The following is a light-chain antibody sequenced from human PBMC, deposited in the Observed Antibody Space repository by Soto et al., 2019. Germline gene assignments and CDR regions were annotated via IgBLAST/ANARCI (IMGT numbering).Light chain of an antibody. CDR3: QKYSSDPV. J-gene: IGKJ3*01. CDR2: AAS. Sequence: DIQMTQSPTSLSASVGDRVTITCRASQGIRNFVAWYQQKPGKAPKLLIYAASTLQSGVPSRFSGSGSGTDCTLTINSLQPEDVATYSCQKYSSDPVFGPGTKVEIK. CDR1: QGIRNF. V-gene: IGKV1-27*01.